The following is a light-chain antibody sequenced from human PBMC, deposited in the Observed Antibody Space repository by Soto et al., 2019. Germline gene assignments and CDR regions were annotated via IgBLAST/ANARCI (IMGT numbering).Light chain of an antibody. CDR3: QQYGSSPPWT. Sequence: EIVLTQSPGTLSLSPGERPTLSCRASQSVSSSCLAWYQQKPGQAPXLXXYGASSRATGIPDRFSGSVSGTDFTLTISRLEPEDFAVYYGQQYGSSPPWTFGQGTKVDIK. CDR2: GAS. V-gene: IGKV3-20*01. J-gene: IGKJ1*01. CDR1: QSVSSSC.